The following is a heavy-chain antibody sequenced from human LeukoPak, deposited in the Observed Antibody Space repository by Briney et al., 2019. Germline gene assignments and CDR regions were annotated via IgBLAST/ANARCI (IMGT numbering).Heavy chain of an antibody. CDR2: ISSSSSYI. V-gene: IGHV3-21*01. CDR3: ASTYYYGSGSYYKRGLWYFDL. CDR1: GSTFSSYS. D-gene: IGHD3-10*01. Sequence: GGSLRLSCAASGSTFSSYSMNWVRQAPGKGLEWVSSISSSSSYIYYTDSVKGRFTISRDNAKNSLYLQMNSLRAEDTAVYYCASTYYYGSGSYYKRGLWYFDLWGRGTLVTVSS. J-gene: IGHJ2*01.